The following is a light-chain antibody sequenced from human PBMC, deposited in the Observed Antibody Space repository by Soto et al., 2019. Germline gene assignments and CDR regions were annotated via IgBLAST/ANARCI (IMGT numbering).Light chain of an antibody. CDR1: SSDVGRYNY. Sequence: QSALTQPASMSGSPGQSITISCTGTSSDVGRYNYVSWYQQHPGKAPKLMIYDVTNRPSGVSDRFSGSKSGTTAFLTISGLQAEDEADYYCSSYTSSRTWVFGGGTKLTVL. J-gene: IGLJ3*02. V-gene: IGLV2-14*03. CDR2: DVT. CDR3: SSYTSSRTWV.